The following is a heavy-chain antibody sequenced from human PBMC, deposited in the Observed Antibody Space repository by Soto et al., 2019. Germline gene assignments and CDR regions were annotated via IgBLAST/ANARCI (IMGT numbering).Heavy chain of an antibody. D-gene: IGHD4-17*01. V-gene: IGHV3-23*01. J-gene: IGHJ4*02. Sequence: EVQLLESGGDLVQPGGSLRLSCVASGFDFSNYAVTWVRQAQGKGLEWVSSISRSSSVIYYADSVKGRFIISRDNSRNTPYRQMRSRRGKDTARYYGATDPNGDYIGGFDDWGQGSLVTVSS. CDR2: ISRSSSVI. CDR3: ATDPNGDYIGGFDD. CDR1: GFDFSNYA.